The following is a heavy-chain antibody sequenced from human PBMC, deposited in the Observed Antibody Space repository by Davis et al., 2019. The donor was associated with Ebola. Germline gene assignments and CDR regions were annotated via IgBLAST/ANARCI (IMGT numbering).Heavy chain of an antibody. CDR3: ASGEGSGIYGMDV. Sequence: GESLKISCAASGFTFSSYSMNWVRQAPGRGLEWVSYISSSSTTKYYADSVKGRFTISRDNSKNTLYLQMNSLRAEDTAVYYCASGEGSGIYGMDVWGQGTTVTVSS. CDR1: GFTFSSYS. D-gene: IGHD3-10*01. CDR2: ISSSSTTK. V-gene: IGHV3-48*01. J-gene: IGHJ6*02.